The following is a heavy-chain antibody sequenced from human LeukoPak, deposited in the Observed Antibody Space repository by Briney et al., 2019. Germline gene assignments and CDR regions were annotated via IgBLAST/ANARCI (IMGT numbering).Heavy chain of an antibody. Sequence: PGGPLRLSCAASGFTFSGYDMNWVRQAPGKGLEWVSDISSSGSRTSYADSVKGRFTISRDNFNNTLYLQLNSLRVEDTGVYYCAKTRWQLRDAFDIWGQGTLVTVSS. J-gene: IGHJ3*02. CDR2: ISSSGSRT. D-gene: IGHD1-1*01. CDR3: AKTRWQLRDAFDI. V-gene: IGHV3-23*01. CDR1: GFTFSGYD.